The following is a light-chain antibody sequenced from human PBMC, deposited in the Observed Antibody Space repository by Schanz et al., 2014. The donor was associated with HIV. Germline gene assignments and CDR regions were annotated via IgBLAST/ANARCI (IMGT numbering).Light chain of an antibody. CDR2: DAS. J-gene: IGKJ4*01. CDR3: QQYGSSPRT. CDR1: QGIDSY. Sequence: EIVLTQSPATLSLSPGERVTLSCRASQGIDSYLAWYQQKPGQAPRLLIYDASNRATGIPARFSGSGSGTDFTLTISRLEPEDFAVYYCQQYGSSPRTFGGGTKVEIK. V-gene: IGKV3-20*01.